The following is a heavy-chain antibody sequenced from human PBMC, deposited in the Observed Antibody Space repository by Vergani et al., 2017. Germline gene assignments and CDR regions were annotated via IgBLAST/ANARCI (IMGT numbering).Heavy chain of an antibody. Sequence: QVQLVESGGGVVQPGRSLRLSCAASGFTFSSYAMHWVRQAPGKGLEWVAVISYDGSNKYYADSVKGRFTISRDNSKNTLYLQMNSLRAEDTAVYYCARDGVVYYYYGMDVWGQGTTVTVSS. CDR3: ARDGVVYYYYGMDV. CDR1: GFTFSSYA. J-gene: IGHJ6*02. CDR2: ISYDGSNK. V-gene: IGHV3-30-3*01. D-gene: IGHD3-3*01.